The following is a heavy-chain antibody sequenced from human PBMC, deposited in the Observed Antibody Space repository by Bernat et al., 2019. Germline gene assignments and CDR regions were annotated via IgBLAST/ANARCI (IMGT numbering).Heavy chain of an antibody. CDR2: IQSKADGGTT. Sequence: EVQLVESGGGLVKPGGSLRLSCAASGFIFSNAWMTWVRQAPGKGLEWVGRIQSKADGGTTDYAAPVKDRFNISRDDSKNTVYLQMNSLKIEDTAIYYCTHTSAATAKYAGAFDIWGQGTMVTVSS. CDR3: THTSAATAKYAGAFDI. V-gene: IGHV3-15*01. J-gene: IGHJ3*02. CDR1: GFIFSNAW. D-gene: IGHD2-8*01.